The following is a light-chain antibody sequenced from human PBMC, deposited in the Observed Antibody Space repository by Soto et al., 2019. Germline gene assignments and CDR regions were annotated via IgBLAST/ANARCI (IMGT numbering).Light chain of an antibody. V-gene: IGKV3-15*01. Sequence: ELVLTQSPATLSVSPGEGVTLSCRARQSVNNNLAWYQQKPGQAPSLLIYGASTRAAGVPARFSGSGSGTEFTLTISSLQSEDFAVYHCQEYNRRPPATFGQGTKVDIK. CDR3: QEYNRRPPAT. J-gene: IGKJ1*01. CDR2: GAS. CDR1: QSVNNN.